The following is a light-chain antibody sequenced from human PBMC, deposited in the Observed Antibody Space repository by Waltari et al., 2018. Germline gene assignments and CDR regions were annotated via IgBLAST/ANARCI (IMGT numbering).Light chain of an antibody. V-gene: IGKV3-11*01. Sequence: VLTQSPATLSMSPGERATLSCRASEDIGGALAWYQQRPGQAPRLLSYEASNRATGIPARFSGSGSGTDFTLTISSLESEDFAVYYCQQRYNWIFTFGPGTQVDI. CDR2: EAS. CDR3: QQRYNWIFT. CDR1: EDIGGA. J-gene: IGKJ3*01.